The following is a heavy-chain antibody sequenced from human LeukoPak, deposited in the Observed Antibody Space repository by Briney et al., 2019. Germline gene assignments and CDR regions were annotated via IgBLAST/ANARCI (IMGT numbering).Heavy chain of an antibody. CDR2: INPNSGGT. J-gene: IGHJ4*02. D-gene: IGHD6-13*01. CDR1: GSTFTFYY. Sequence: ASVTVSFTSSGSTFTFYYMHWVRQAPGQGQEWMGWINPNSGGTNSAHKFHGRVTMTRATAITTASLELSRLRLDDPDVSCCARGGSSLNYFDYWGQGTLVTVSA. CDR3: ARGGSSLNYFDY. V-gene: IGHV1-2*07.